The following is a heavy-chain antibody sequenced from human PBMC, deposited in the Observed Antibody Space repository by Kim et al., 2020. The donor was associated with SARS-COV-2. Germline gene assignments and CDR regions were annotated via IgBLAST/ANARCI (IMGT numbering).Heavy chain of an antibody. J-gene: IGHJ3*02. D-gene: IGHD3-3*01. CDR3: AKPYYDFWSGYRRLSGAFDI. Sequence: GGSLRLSCAASGFTFSSYAMSWVRQAPGKGLEWVSAISGSGGSTYYADSVKGRFTISRDNSKNTLYLQMNSLRAEDTAVYYCAKPYYDFWSGYRRLSGAFDIWGQGTMVTVSS. CDR2: ISGSGGST. CDR1: GFTFSSYA. V-gene: IGHV3-23*01.